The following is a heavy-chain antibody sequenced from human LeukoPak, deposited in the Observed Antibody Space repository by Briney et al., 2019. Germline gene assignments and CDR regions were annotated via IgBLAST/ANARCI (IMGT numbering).Heavy chain of an antibody. Sequence: GGSLRLSCVASGFTFSDYYMSWIRQAPGKGLEWISYISSSGTTIYYTDSVKGRLTISRDNAKNSLYLQMNSLRAEDTAVYYCARDNGYRSYSGYDPSGEMDVWGKGTTVTISS. J-gene: IGHJ6*04. CDR2: ISSSGTTI. D-gene: IGHD5-12*01. CDR3: ARDNGYRSYSGYDPSGEMDV. CDR1: GFTFSDYY. V-gene: IGHV3-11*04.